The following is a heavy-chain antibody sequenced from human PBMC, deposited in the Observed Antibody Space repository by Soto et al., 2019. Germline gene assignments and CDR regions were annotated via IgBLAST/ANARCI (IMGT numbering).Heavy chain of an antibody. CDR1: GFTFGDYG. V-gene: IGHV3-9*01. Sequence: EVQLVESGGGLVQPGRSLRLSCTATGFTFGDYGMHWVRQAPGKGLEWVSGITWDGGSLGYADSVKGRFTISRDNAKNSLFLQMNSLRHEDTAFYYCTRDHYGSSTPYYWYYMGVWGKGTTVTVSS. J-gene: IGHJ6*03. CDR2: ITWDGGSL. CDR3: TRDHYGSSTPYYWYYMGV. D-gene: IGHD3-10*01.